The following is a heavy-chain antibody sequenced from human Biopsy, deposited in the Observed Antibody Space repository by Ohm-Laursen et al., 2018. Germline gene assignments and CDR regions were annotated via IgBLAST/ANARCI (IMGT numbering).Heavy chain of an antibody. V-gene: IGHV4-59*07. CDR2: IYYSGGT. D-gene: IGHD1-26*01. J-gene: IGHJ3*02. CDR1: VGSMTGYD. CDR3: ARVEAGTYDALDI. Sequence: SDTLSLTCSVSVGSMTGYDRIWIRLAPGTGLEWIGYIYYSGGTKYNPSLASRVTFSVDMSKSQFSLKLYSVTAADTAVYYCARVEAGTYDALDIWGQGTLVAVSA.